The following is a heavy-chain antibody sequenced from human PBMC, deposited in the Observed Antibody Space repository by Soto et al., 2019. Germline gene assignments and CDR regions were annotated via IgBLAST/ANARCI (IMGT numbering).Heavy chain of an antibody. D-gene: IGHD1-26*01. CDR2: IYYSGST. CDR1: GGSISSYY. CDR3: ARRANRGYYYMDV. J-gene: IGHJ6*03. V-gene: IGHV4-59*08. Sequence: LSETLSLTCTVSGGSISSYYWSWIRQPPGKGLEWIGYIYYSGSTNYNPSLKSRVTISVDTSKNQFSLKLSSVTAADTAVYYCARRANRGYYYMDVWGKGTTVTVSS.